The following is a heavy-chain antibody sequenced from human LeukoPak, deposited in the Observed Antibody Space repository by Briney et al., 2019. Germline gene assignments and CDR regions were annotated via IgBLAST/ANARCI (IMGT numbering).Heavy chain of an antibody. J-gene: IGHJ3*02. Sequence: PGGSLRLSCAASGFTFSSYAMHWVRQAPGKGLEWVAVISYDGSNKYYADSVKGRFTISRDNSKNTLYLQMNSLRAEDTAVYYCASCPYCSSTSCYCAFDIWGQGTMVTVSS. CDR3: ASCPYCSSTSCYCAFDI. CDR1: GFTFSSYA. V-gene: IGHV3-30-3*01. D-gene: IGHD2-2*01. CDR2: ISYDGSNK.